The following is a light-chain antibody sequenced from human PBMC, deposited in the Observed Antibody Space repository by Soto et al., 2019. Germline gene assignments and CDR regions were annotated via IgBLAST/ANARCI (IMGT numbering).Light chain of an antibody. J-gene: IGLJ3*02. CDR3: QSHDSSLNSWV. V-gene: IGLV1-40*01. CDR1: GSNIGAGYD. Sequence: QSVLTQPPSMSGAPGQRVTISCTGSGSNIGAGYDVHWYQHLPGTAPKLLIYGNTNRPSGVPDRFSGSKSGTSASLAITGLQAEDEADYYCQSHDSSLNSWVFGGGTKLTVL. CDR2: GNT.